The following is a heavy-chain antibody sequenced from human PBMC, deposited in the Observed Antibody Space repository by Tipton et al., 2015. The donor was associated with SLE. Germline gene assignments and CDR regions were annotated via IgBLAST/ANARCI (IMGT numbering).Heavy chain of an antibody. D-gene: IGHD6-6*01. Sequence: TLSLTCTVSGGSISSYYWSWIRQPPGKGLEWIGYIYYSGSTNYNPSLKSRVTISVDTSKNQFSLKLCSVTAADTAVYYCARGSSSSSYYYYYMDVWGKGTTVTVSS. J-gene: IGHJ6*03. V-gene: IGHV4-59*01. CDR2: IYYSGST. CDR3: ARGSSSSSYYYYYMDV. CDR1: GGSISSYY.